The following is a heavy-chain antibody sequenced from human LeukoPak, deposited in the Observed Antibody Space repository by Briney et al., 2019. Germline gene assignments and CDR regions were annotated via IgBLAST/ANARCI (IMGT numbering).Heavy chain of an antibody. CDR1: GFTFSRYW. CDR2: IDQDGNEK. J-gene: IGHJ3*02. CDR3: ATEELLDK. V-gene: IGHV3-7*03. Sequence: GGSLRLSCIASGFTFSRYWMSWVRQAPGKGLEWVANIDQDGNEKYYVGSVKGRFTISRDNAKNSLYLQMNSLRAEDTAVYYCATEELLDKWGQGTMVTVSS. D-gene: IGHD5-24*01.